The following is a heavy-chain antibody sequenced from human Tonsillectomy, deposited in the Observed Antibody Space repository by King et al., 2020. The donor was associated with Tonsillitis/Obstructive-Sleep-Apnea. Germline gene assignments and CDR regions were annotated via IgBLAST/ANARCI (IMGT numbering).Heavy chain of an antibody. V-gene: IGHV3-48*02. CDR3: ARVGAVVVVAATGY. Sequence: VQLVESGGGLVQPGGSLRLSCAASGFTFSSCSMNWVRQAPGKGLEWGSYISSSSSTIYYADSVKGRFTIARDNAKKSMYLQMNSLRDEDTAVYYCARVGAVVVVAATGYWGPGTLVTVSS. CDR2: ISSSSSTI. J-gene: IGHJ4*02. CDR1: GFTFSSCS. D-gene: IGHD2-15*01.